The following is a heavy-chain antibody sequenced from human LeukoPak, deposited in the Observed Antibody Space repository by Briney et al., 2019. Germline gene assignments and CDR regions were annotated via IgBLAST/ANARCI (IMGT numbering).Heavy chain of an antibody. Sequence: PGGSLRLSCAASGFTFSSYEMNWVRQAPGKGRQWVSDISSSGTTIYYADSVKGRFTISRDNAKNSLYLQMNSLRAEDTAVYYCARKYCSTTSCLFDNWGQGTLVTVSS. CDR3: ARKYCSTTSCLFDN. CDR2: ISSSGTTI. CDR1: GFTFSSYE. J-gene: IGHJ4*02. V-gene: IGHV3-48*03. D-gene: IGHD2-2*01.